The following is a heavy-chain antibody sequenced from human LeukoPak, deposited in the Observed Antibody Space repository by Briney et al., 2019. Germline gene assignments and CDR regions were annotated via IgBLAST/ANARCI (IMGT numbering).Heavy chain of an antibody. D-gene: IGHD2-21*01. V-gene: IGHV4-4*07. CDR2: IYTSGST. J-gene: IGHJ3*02. CDR3: ARVPRRLLAFDI. Sequence: PSETLSLTCTVSGGSISSYYWSWIRQPAGKGLEWIGRIYTSGSTNYNPSLKSRVTMSVDTSKNQFSLRLTSVTAADTAVYYCARVPRRLLAFDIWGQGTMVTVSS. CDR1: GGSISSYY.